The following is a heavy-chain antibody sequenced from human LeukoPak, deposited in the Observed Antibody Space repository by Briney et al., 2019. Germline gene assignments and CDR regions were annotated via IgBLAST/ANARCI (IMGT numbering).Heavy chain of an antibody. V-gene: IGHV4-61*02. J-gene: IGHJ5*02. CDR1: GGSISSGSYY. CDR2: IYTSGST. CDR3: AGCRCSGGSCYYYNWFDP. Sequence: NPSETLSLTCTASGGSISSGSYYWSWIRQPAGKGLEWIGRIYTSGSTNYNPSLKSRVTISVDTSKNQFSLKLSSVTAADTAVYYCAGCRCSGGSCYYYNWFDPWGQGTLVTVSS. D-gene: IGHD2-15*01.